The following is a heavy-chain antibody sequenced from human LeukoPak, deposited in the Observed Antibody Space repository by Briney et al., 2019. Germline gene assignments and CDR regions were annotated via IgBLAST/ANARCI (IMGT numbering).Heavy chain of an antibody. CDR1: GGFISSVDYY. D-gene: IGHD6-25*01. CDR3: ARDKRVPVPATQGGFDY. V-gene: IGHV4-61*08. J-gene: IGHJ4*02. Sequence: PSHTLYVTCNVFGGFISSVDYYWSWISQRPGTGLERIGYIDYSGCKNYNPSLKSRVTISVDTSKDLFSLKLSSVAAADTAVYYCARDKRVPVPATQGGFDYWGQGTLVTVST. CDR2: IDYSGCK.